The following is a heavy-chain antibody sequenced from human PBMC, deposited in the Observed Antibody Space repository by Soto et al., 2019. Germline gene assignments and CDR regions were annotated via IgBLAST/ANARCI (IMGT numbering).Heavy chain of an antibody. CDR1: GGSISSSIW. Sequence: SETLSLTCAVSGGSISSSIWWNWVRQPPGKGLEWIGEIHHSGSTNYNPSLKSRVTISVDTSKNQFSLKLSSVTAADTAVYFCAREFRRDGSWGQGTLVTVSS. V-gene: IGHV4-4*02. CDR2: IHHSGST. CDR3: AREFRRDGS. J-gene: IGHJ5*02. D-gene: IGHD5-12*01.